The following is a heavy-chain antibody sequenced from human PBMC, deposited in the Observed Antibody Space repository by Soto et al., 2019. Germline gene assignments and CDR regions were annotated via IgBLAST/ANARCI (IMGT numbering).Heavy chain of an antibody. Sequence: QVQLVQSGAEVKKPGSSVKVSCKASGGTFSSYAISWVRQAPGQGLEWMGGIIPIFGTANYAQKFQGRVTITADKSTSTAYMELSSLRSEDTTVYYCARGRRIAVADYFGCWGQGPLVTVSS. D-gene: IGHD6-19*01. CDR3: ARGRRIAVADYFGC. V-gene: IGHV1-69*06. CDR2: IIPIFGTA. J-gene: IGHJ4*02. CDR1: GGTFSSYA.